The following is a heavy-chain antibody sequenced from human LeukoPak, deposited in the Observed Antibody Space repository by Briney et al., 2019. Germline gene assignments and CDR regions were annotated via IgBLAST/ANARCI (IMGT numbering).Heavy chain of an antibody. CDR3: ARDPTTYGSGSYYYYFEY. CDR1: GFTFSSYA. CDR2: ISSSSSYI. Sequence: PGASLRLSCAASGFTFSSYAMSWVRQAPGKGLEWVSSISSSSSYIYYADSVKGRFTISRDNAKNSLYLQMNSLRAEDTAVYYCARDPTTYGSGSYYYYFEYWGQGTLVTVSS. D-gene: IGHD3-10*01. V-gene: IGHV3-21*01. J-gene: IGHJ4*02.